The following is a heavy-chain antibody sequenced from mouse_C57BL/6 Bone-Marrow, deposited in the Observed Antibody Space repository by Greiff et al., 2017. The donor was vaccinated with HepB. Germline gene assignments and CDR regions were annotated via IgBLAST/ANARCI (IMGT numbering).Heavy chain of an antibody. CDR1: GFTFSSYA. J-gene: IGHJ2*01. V-gene: IGHV5-4*01. D-gene: IGHD1-1*01. CDR2: ISDGGSYT. Sequence: EVQLVESGGGLVKPGGSLKLSCAASGFTFSSYAMSWVRQTPEKRLEWVATISDGGSYTYYPDNVKGRFTISRDNAKNNLYLQMSHLKSEDTAMYYCARKIISITTGYYFDYWGQGTTLTVSS. CDR3: ARKIISITTGYYFDY.